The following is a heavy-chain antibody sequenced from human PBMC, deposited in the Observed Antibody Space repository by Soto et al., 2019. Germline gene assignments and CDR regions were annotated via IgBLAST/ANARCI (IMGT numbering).Heavy chain of an antibody. CDR1: GFTFSSHS. CDR2: IGSSSNHI. J-gene: IGHJ4*02. D-gene: IGHD2-2*01. V-gene: IGHV3-21*01. Sequence: PGGSLRLSCAASGFTFSSHSMNWVRQAPGMGLEWVSSIGSSSNHIYYADSLKGRFTISRDNAKNSLYLQMNSLRAEDTAVYYCARTASSPAFDYWGQGTLVTVSS. CDR3: ARTASSPAFDY.